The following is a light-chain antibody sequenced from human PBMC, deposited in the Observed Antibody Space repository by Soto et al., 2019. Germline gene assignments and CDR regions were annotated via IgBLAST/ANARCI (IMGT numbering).Light chain of an antibody. CDR3: CSYAGSYTLV. CDR2: DVT. J-gene: IGLJ3*02. V-gene: IGLV2-11*01. CDR1: SSDVGVYNY. Sequence: QSALTQPCSVSGSPGQSVTISCTGTSSDVGVYNYVSWYQQHPGEAPKLIIYDVTKRPSGFPDRFSGSKSGYTASLTISGLQDDDEADYYCCSYAGSYTLVFGGGTKLTVL.